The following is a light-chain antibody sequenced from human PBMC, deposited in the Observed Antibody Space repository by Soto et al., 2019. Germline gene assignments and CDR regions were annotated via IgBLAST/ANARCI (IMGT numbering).Light chain of an antibody. V-gene: IGKV1-39*01. CDR2: AAS. CDR1: QGISTF. J-gene: IGKJ5*01. Sequence: IQMTQSPSSLSTSVGDRVTITCRASQGISTFLNWYQQKPGKAPRLLIYAASRLQSGVPARFSGSGSGTHFSLTISSLQPEDFATYYCQQSYTTPLFGQGTRLEIK. CDR3: QQSYTTPL.